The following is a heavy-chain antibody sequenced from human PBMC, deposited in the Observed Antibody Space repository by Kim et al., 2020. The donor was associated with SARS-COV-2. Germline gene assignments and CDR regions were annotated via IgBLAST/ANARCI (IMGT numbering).Heavy chain of an antibody. J-gene: IGHJ3*02. Sequence: PSLESRVTISVDTSKNQITLKLSSVTAADTAVYYCASPSTSWYGGGAFDIWGQGTMVTVSS. CDR3: ASPSTSWYGGGAFDI. D-gene: IGHD6-13*01. V-gene: IGHV4-39*01.